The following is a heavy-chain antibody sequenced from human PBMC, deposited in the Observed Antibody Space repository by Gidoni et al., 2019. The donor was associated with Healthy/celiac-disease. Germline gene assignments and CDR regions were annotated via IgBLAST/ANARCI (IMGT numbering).Heavy chain of an antibody. D-gene: IGHD2-2*01. CDR3: ARRYCSSTSCYFDY. Sequence: QVQLQESGPGLVKPSQTLSLTCTVSGGSISRGGYYWSWIRPHPGKGLEWIGYIYYSGSTYYNPSLKSRVTISVDTSKNQFSLKLSSVTAADTAVYYCARRYCSSTSCYFDYGGQGTLVTVSS. V-gene: IGHV4-31*03. CDR1: GGSISRGGYY. J-gene: IGHJ4*02. CDR2: IYYSGST.